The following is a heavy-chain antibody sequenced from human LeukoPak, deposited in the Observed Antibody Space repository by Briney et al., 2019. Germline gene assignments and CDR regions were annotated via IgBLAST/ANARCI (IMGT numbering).Heavy chain of an antibody. D-gene: IGHD6-13*01. CDR1: GFTFDAYA. V-gene: IGHV3-9*01. J-gene: IGHJ4*02. Sequence: GGSLCLSCAASGFTFDAYAMHWVRQAPGKGLEWISGLSWGSTTIVYADSVKGRFTISRDNAKNSLYLQMDSLPPDDTAVYYYAKGDSSSWFLNFDHWGQGTLVTVSS. CDR2: LSWGSTTI. CDR3: AKGDSSSWFLNFDH.